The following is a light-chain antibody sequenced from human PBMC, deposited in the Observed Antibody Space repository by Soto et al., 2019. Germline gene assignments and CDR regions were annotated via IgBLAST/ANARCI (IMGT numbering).Light chain of an antibody. J-gene: IGLJ1*01. V-gene: IGLV2-18*01. CDR1: SSDFGSYNR. CDR3: SLYTSDSTYV. CDR2: EVS. Sequence: SVLTQPPSVSGAPELSVTISCTGTSSDFGSYNRVPWYQRPPGTAPKLMIYEVSNRPSGVPDRFSGSKSGNTASLTISGLQAEDEAEYYCSLYTSDSTYVFGTGTKVTVL.